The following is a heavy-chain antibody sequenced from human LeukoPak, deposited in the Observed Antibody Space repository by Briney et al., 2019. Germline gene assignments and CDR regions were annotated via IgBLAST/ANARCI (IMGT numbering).Heavy chain of an antibody. Sequence: GGSLRLSCAASGLTFSSYAMTWVRQAPGQGLEWVSTISGSGDNTHYADSVEGRLTISRDNSKNTLYLQMNSLRVEDTAVYYCGGAKVYYYGMDVWGQGTTVTVSS. CDR1: GLTFSSYA. CDR2: ISGSGDNT. J-gene: IGHJ6*02. D-gene: IGHD1-26*01. CDR3: GGAKVYYYGMDV. V-gene: IGHV3-23*01.